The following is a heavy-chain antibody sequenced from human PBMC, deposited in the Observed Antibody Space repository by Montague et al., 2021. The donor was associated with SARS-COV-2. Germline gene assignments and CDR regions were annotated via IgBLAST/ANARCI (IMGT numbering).Heavy chain of an antibody. Sequence: SLRLSCAASGFTFSSYWMHWVRQAPGKGLVWVSRINSDGSSTSYADSVKGRLTISRDNAKNTLYLQMNSLRAEDTAVYYCARDTYGSGSYLFYYYYGMDVWGQGTTVTVSS. V-gene: IGHV3-74*01. J-gene: IGHJ6*02. CDR2: INSDGSST. CDR1: GFTFSSYW. D-gene: IGHD3-10*01. CDR3: ARDTYGSGSYLFYYYYGMDV.